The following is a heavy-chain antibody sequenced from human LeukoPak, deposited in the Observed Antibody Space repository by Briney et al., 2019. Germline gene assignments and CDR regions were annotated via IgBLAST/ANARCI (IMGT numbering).Heavy chain of an antibody. CDR2: ISYDGSKK. CDR3: ARDILYCSTTRCYAYDY. V-gene: IGHV3-30-3*01. Sequence: GGSLRLSCAASGFAFNSYAMHWVRQAPGKGLEWVAVISYDGSKKYYADSVKGRFTISRDNSKNTVYLQMNSLRSEDTAVYYSARDILYCSTTRCYAYDYWGQGTLVTVSS. J-gene: IGHJ4*02. D-gene: IGHD2-2*01. CDR1: GFAFNSYA.